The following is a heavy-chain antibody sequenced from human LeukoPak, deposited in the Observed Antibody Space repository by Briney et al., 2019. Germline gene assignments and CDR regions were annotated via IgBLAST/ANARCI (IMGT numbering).Heavy chain of an antibody. Sequence: SETLSLTCTVSGGSISSSSYYWGWIRQPPGKGLEWIGSIYYSGSTYYNPSLKSRVTISVDTSKNQFSLKLSSVTAADTAVYYCATYLYCSSTSCFHYFDYWGQGTLVTVSS. CDR1: GGSISSSSYY. V-gene: IGHV4-39*01. CDR3: ATYLYCSSTSCFHYFDY. J-gene: IGHJ4*02. CDR2: IYYSGST. D-gene: IGHD2-2*01.